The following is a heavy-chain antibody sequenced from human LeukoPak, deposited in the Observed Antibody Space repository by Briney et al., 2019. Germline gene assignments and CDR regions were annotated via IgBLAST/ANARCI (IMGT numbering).Heavy chain of an antibody. CDR3: AREGGIAAAVLYYFDY. Sequence: SETLSLTCAVYGGSFSGYYWSWIRQPPGKGLEWIGEINHSGSTNYNPSLKSRVTISVDTSKNQFSLKLSSVTAADTAVYYCAREGGIAAAVLYYFDYWGREPWSPSPQ. D-gene: IGHD6-13*01. V-gene: IGHV4-34*01. CDR2: INHSGST. CDR1: GGSFSGYY. J-gene: IGHJ4*02.